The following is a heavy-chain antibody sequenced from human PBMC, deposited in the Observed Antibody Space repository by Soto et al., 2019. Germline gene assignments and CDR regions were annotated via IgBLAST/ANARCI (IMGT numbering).Heavy chain of an antibody. D-gene: IGHD6-19*01. J-gene: IGHJ4*02. V-gene: IGHV3-11*01. CDR3: ARSYSSGWESDY. CDR2: ISSTGRTI. Sequence: GGSPRLSCGASGFTFSNYYMSWIRQAPGKGLEWVSYISSTGRTIYYADSVKGRFTVSRDNAQNPLSLKLNSLRVEDTAVYYCARSYSSGWESDYWGQGTQVTVSS. CDR1: GFTFSNYY.